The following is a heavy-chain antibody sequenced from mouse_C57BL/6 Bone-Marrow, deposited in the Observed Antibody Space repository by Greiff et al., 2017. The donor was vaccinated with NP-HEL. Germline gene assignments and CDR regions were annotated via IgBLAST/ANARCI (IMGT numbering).Heavy chain of an antibody. J-gene: IGHJ1*03. CDR2: IYPGSGST. Sequence: QVQLQQPGAELVKPGASVKMSCKASGYTFTSYWITWVKQRPGQGLEWIGDIYPGSGSTNYNEKFKSKATLTVDTSSSTAYMQLSSLTSEDSAVYYCARSNYYGSRRDYWYFDVWGTGTTVTVSS. D-gene: IGHD1-1*01. V-gene: IGHV1-55*01. CDR3: ARSNYYGSRRDYWYFDV. CDR1: GYTFTSYW.